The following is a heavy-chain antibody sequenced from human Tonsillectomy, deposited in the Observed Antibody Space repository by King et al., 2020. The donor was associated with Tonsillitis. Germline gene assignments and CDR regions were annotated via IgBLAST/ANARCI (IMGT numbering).Heavy chain of an antibody. V-gene: IGHV3-53*04. D-gene: IGHD1-7*01. CDR2: IYSDGST. J-gene: IGHJ4*03. Sequence: VQLVESGGGLVQPGGSLRLSCEASGFTVSGNYMTWVRQAPGKGLEWVSVIYSDGSTYYADSVRGRFTISRHNSKNTLYLQMNSLRVEDTAVYYCAMMSRSASASHCNYIDVWGQGTLVTVSS. CDR1: GFTVSGNY. CDR3: AMMSRSASASHCNYIDV.